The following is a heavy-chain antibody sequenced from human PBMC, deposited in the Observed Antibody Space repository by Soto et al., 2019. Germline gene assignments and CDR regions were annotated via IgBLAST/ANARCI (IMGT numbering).Heavy chain of an antibody. CDR1: GFSLTTGKMG. Sequence: QVTLKESGPALVKPTETLTLTCTVSGFSLTTGKMGVRWIRQPPGKALEWLAHIFSDNERSYSTSLQGRLTIYKDTSGSQVVLSMTNVDPVDTATYYCARMNVDSYQFYYAMAVWGQGPTVTVSS. V-gene: IGHV2-26*01. CDR3: ARMNVDSYQFYYAMAV. J-gene: IGHJ6*02. CDR2: IFSDNER. D-gene: IGHD4-17*01.